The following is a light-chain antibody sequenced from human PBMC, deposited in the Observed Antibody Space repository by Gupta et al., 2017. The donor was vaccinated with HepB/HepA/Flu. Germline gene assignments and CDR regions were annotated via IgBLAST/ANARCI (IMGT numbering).Light chain of an antibody. J-gene: IGLJ2*01. CDR1: SDDVGSYNR. CDR2: EVS. Sequence: QSALTQPPAVSGSPGQSVTISCTGISDDVGSYNRVSWYQQSPGTVPKLMIFEVSNRPSGVPYRFSGSNSGNTAFLTISGLQAEDEADYYCSSYTSSSMVTFGGGTKLTGL. CDR3: SSYTSSSMVT. V-gene: IGLV2-18*02.